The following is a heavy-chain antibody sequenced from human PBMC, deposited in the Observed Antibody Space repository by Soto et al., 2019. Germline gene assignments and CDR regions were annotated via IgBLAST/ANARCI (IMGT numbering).Heavy chain of an antibody. V-gene: IGHV3-9*01. D-gene: IGHD4-17*01. CDR2: ISWNSGSI. J-gene: IGHJ4*02. CDR1: GFTLDDYA. CDR3: AKAIATTPRYFDY. Sequence: PGGSLRLSCAASGFTLDDYAMHWVRQAPGKGLEWVSGISWNSGSIGYADSVKGRFTISRDNAKNSLYLQMNSLRAEDTALYYCAKAIATTPRYFDYWGQGTLVTVSS.